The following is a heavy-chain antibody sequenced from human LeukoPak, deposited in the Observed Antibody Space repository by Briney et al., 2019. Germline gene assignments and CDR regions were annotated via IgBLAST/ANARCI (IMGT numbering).Heavy chain of an antibody. CDR2: INHSGST. Sequence: SETLSLTCAVYGVSFSGYYWSWIRQPPGKGLEWIGEINHSGSTNYNPSLKSRVTISVDTSKNQFSLKLSSVTAADTAVYYCARGRNDFWSGYFSSPFDYWGQGTLVTVSS. CDR1: GVSFSGYY. D-gene: IGHD3-3*01. J-gene: IGHJ4*02. CDR3: ARGRNDFWSGYFSSPFDY. V-gene: IGHV4-34*01.